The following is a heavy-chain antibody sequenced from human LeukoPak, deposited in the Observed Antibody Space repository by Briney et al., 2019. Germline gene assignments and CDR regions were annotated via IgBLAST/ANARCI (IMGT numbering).Heavy chain of an antibody. CDR3: ARVIGYSYGTDY. Sequence: ASVKVSCKASGGTFSSYAISWVRQAPGQGLEWMGWISAYNGNTNYAQELQGRVTMTTDTSTSTAYMELRSLRSDDTAVYYCARVIGYSYGTDYWGQGTLVTVSS. CDR2: ISAYNGNT. CDR1: GGTFSSYA. D-gene: IGHD5-18*01. V-gene: IGHV1-18*01. J-gene: IGHJ4*02.